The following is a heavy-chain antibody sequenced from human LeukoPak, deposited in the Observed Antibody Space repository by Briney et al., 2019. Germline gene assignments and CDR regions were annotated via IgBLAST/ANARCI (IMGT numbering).Heavy chain of an antibody. J-gene: IGHJ3*02. D-gene: IGHD3-22*01. CDR3: AKDSPNYYDSSGYHPGGAFDI. CDR1: GFTFSSYA. V-gene: IGHV3-23*01. CDR2: ISGSGGST. Sequence: GGSLRLSCAASGFTFSSYAMSWVRQAPGKGLEWVSAISGSGGSTYYADSVKGRFTISRDNSKDTLYLQMNSLRAEDTAVYYCAKDSPNYYDSSGYHPGGAFDIWGQGTMITVSS.